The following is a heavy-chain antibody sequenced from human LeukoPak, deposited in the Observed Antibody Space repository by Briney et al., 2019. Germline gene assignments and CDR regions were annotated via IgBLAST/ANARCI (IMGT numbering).Heavy chain of an antibody. CDR2: ISSSSSYI. V-gene: IGHV3-21*01. J-gene: IGHJ6*02. CDR3: ARDGRTIFGVVPGGYYYGMDV. CDR1: GFTFSSYS. Sequence: PGGSLRLSCAASGFTFSSYSMNWVRQAPGKGLEWVSSISSSSSYIYYADSVKGRFTISRDNAKNSLYLQMNSLRAEDTAVYYCARDGRTIFGVVPGGYYYGMDVWGQGTTVTVS. D-gene: IGHD3-3*01.